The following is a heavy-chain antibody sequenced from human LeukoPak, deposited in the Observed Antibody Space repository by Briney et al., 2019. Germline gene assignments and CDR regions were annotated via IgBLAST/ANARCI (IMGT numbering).Heavy chain of an antibody. CDR3: ARDDGRYIDWLGHDAFDI. J-gene: IGHJ3*02. CDR2: FDPEDGET. CDR1: GYTLTELS. V-gene: IGHV1-24*01. D-gene: IGHD3-9*01. Sequence: ASVKVSCKVSGYTLTELSMHWVRQAPGKGLEWMGGFDPEDGETIYAQKFQGRVTMTEDTSTDTAYMELSSLRSEDTAVYYCARDDGRYIDWLGHDAFDIWGQGTMVTVSS.